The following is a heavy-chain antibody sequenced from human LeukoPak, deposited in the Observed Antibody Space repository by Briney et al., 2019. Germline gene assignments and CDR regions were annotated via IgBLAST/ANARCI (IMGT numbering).Heavy chain of an antibody. CDR1: GYTFTSYY. Sequence: ASVKVSCKASGYTFTSYYMHWVRQAPGQGLEWMGIINPSGGSTSYAQKFQGGVTMTRDTSMSTVYMELSSLRSEDTAVYYCAREYHPLSVGGSGSYYDGTRGDYYYGMDVWGQGTTVTVSS. D-gene: IGHD3-10*01. J-gene: IGHJ6*02. CDR2: INPSGGST. CDR3: AREYHPLSVGGSGSYYDGTRGDYYYGMDV. V-gene: IGHV1-46*01.